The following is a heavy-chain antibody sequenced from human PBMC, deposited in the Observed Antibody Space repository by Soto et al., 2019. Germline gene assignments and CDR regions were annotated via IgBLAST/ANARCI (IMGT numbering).Heavy chain of an antibody. Sequence: QGQLVQSGGEVKRPGASMKVSCQASGYSFSSYGVSWVRQAPGQGLQWLGWVSADSGKTKYAQILQGRLTLTTDTSTNTAYMELRILTSDDTALYYCARDSPYTDFWGGVMESYSYNMDVWGQGTTVIVSS. CDR1: GYSFSSYG. V-gene: IGHV1-18*01. CDR2: VSADSGKT. J-gene: IGHJ6*02. D-gene: IGHD3-3*01. CDR3: ARDSPYTDFWGGVMESYSYNMDV.